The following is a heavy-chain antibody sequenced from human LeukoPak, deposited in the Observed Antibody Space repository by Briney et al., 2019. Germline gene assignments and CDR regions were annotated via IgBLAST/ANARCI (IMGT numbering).Heavy chain of an antibody. V-gene: IGHV3-53*01. CDR2: IYNDGST. CDR1: GLTVSSSY. CDR3: ARNILFAFDI. Sequence: GGSLRLSCAASGLTVSSSYMSWVRQAPGKGLEWVSIIYNDGSTYYADSMKGRFPISRDNSKNTLYLQVNSLRAEDTAMYYCARNILFAFDIWGQGTMVTVSS. J-gene: IGHJ3*02.